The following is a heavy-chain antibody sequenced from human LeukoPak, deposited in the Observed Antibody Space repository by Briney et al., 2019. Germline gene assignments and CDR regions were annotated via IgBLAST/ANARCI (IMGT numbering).Heavy chain of an antibody. CDR2: INHSGST. CDR1: GGSFSGYY. Sequence: PSETLSLTCTVYGGSFSGYYWSWIRQPPGKGLEWIGEINHSGSTNYNPSLKSRVTISVDTSKNQFSLKLSSVTAADTAVYYCARVCYYDSSATGCFDYWGQGTLVTVSS. CDR3: ARVCYYDSSATGCFDY. V-gene: IGHV4-34*01. D-gene: IGHD3-22*01. J-gene: IGHJ4*02.